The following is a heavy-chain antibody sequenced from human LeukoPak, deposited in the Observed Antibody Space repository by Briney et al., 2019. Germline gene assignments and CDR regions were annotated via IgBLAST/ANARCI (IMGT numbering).Heavy chain of an antibody. D-gene: IGHD3-22*01. J-gene: IGHJ4*02. CDR1: GGSISSSSYY. Sequence: SETLSLTCTVSGGSISSSSYYWSWIRQHPGKGLEWIGYIYYSGSTYYNPSLKSRVTISVDTSKNQFSLKLSSVTAADTAVYYCARAYSNYYDSSGYFDYWGQGTLVTVSS. V-gene: IGHV4-31*03. CDR2: IYYSGST. CDR3: ARAYSNYYDSSGYFDY.